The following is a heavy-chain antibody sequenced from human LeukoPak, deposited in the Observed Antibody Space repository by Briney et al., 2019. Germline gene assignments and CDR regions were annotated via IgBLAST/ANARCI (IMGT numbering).Heavy chain of an antibody. CDR3: ARDKGPSYLSSFDY. J-gene: IGHJ4*02. CDR1: GFTFSRYV. V-gene: IGHV3-30*04. CDR2: ISYDGSNE. Sequence: PGGSLRLSCAVSGFTFSRYVMHWVRQAPGKGVEWVAIISYDGSNEYYADSVKGRFTISRDNYKNTLYLQINNLRAADTAVYYCARDKGPSYLSSFDYWGQGTLVTVSS. D-gene: IGHD2-2*01.